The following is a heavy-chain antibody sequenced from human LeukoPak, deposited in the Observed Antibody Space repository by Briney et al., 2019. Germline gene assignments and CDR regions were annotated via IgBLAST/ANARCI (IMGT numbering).Heavy chain of an antibody. J-gene: IGHJ4*02. Sequence: PSETLSLTCTVSGGFISGHYWTWIRQPPGKGLEWIGYIYDSGSTTYNPSLKSRVTISVDTSKNQFSLKLSSVTAADTAVYYCAREEALGSGSFDYWGQGTLVTVSS. V-gene: IGHV4-59*11. D-gene: IGHD1-26*01. CDR2: IYDSGST. CDR1: GGFISGHY. CDR3: AREEALGSGSFDY.